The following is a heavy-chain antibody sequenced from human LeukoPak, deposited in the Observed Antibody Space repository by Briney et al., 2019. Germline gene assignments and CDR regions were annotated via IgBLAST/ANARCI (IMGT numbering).Heavy chain of an antibody. CDR3: AKIQPSNWEGGY. J-gene: IGHJ4*02. CDR1: GFTFSSYV. Sequence: GGSLRLSCAASGFTFSSYVMSWVRQAPGKGLEWVSAISGSGGSTYYADSVKGRFTISGDNSKNTLYLQMNSLRAEDTAVYYCAKIQPSNWEGGYWGQGTLVTVSS. CDR2: ISGSGGST. V-gene: IGHV3-23*01. D-gene: IGHD7-27*01.